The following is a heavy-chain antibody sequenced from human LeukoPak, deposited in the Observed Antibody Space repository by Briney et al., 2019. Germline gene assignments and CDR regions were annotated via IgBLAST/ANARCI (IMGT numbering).Heavy chain of an antibody. Sequence: ASVKVSCKASGYTFTNYYMHWVRQAPGQGLEWMGIINPSGSNTSYAQKFQGRVTMTRDTSTSTVYMELSSLRSEDTAVYYCARSESSTSCPRDYWGQGTLVTVAS. J-gene: IGHJ4*02. CDR2: INPSGSNT. CDR1: GYTFTNYY. CDR3: ARSESSTSCPRDY. V-gene: IGHV1-46*01. D-gene: IGHD2-2*01.